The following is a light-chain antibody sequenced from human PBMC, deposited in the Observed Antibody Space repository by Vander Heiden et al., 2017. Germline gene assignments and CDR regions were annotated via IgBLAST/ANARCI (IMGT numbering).Light chain of an antibody. CDR1: SGSVSTSFY. Sequence: QTVETQDPSLSVSPGGPVPLTCGLRSGSVSTSFYPSWYQQTPGQAPRTLIYNADTRSSGVPDRFSGSILGNKAALTITGAQADDESDYYCVLYMGSGIQWVFGGGTKLTVL. CDR3: VLYMGSGIQWV. V-gene: IGLV8-61*01. J-gene: IGLJ3*02. CDR2: NAD.